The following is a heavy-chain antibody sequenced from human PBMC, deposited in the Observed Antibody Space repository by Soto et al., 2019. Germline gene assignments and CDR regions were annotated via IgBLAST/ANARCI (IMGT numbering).Heavy chain of an antibody. CDR3: AKDIVSVQWTPSGFDY. D-gene: IGHD2-21*01. V-gene: IGHV3-9*01. CDR2: SSWKSGSI. CDR1: GFTFDDYA. Sequence: GGSLRLSCAASGFTFDDYAMHWVRQAPGKGLEWVSGSSWKSGSIGYADSVKGRFTISRDNAKNSLYLQMNSLRAEDTALYYCAKDIVSVQWTPSGFDYWGQGTLVTVSS. J-gene: IGHJ4*02.